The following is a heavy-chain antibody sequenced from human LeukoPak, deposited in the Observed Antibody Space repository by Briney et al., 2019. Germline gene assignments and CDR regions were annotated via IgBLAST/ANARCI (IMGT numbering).Heavy chain of an antibody. CDR2: ISWNSGIT. CDR1: VFTLADYG. V-gene: IGHV3-20*04. D-gene: IGHD6-19*01. J-gene: IGHJ4*02. CDR3: AGRTGIAVAASGY. Sequence: GSLRLSRAASVFTLADYGMSSVRQAAGKGLEWVSGISWNSGITAYADSVKVRFTISKDNAKTSLYLQMNSLRAQDKALLCIAGRTGIAVAASGYWGQGTLVTVSS.